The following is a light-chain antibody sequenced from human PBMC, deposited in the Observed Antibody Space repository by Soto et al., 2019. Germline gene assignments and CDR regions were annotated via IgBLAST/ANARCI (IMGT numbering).Light chain of an antibody. J-gene: IGLJ1*01. CDR1: SSDVGGYNF. CDR2: DVS. CDR3: NSYTSTSTSYV. Sequence: QSVLTQPASVSGSHGQSITISCTGTSSDVGGYNFVSWYQQHPGKAPKLLIYDVSDRPSGVSIRFSGSKSGNTASLTISGLQAEDEADYYCNSYTSTSTSYVFGSGTKVTVL. V-gene: IGLV2-14*03.